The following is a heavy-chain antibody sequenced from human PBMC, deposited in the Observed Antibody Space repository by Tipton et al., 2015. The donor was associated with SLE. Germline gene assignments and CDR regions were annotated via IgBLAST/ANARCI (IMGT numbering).Heavy chain of an antibody. CDR3: AADAFDI. Sequence: TLSLTCTVSGGSISLYYWSWVRQPAGKGLEWVGRIYNSGTTNYNPSLKSRVTMSLDTSKNQFSLKLTSVTAADTAVYYCAADAFDIWGQGTMATVSS. J-gene: IGHJ3*02. CDR2: IYNSGTT. CDR1: GGSISLYY. V-gene: IGHV4-4*07.